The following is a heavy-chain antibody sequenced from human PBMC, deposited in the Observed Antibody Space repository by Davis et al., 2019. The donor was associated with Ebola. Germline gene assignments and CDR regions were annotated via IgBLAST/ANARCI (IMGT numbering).Heavy chain of an antibody. CDR3: ARGRRYSYGPPRY. D-gene: IGHD5-18*01. J-gene: IGHJ4*02. Sequence: SQTLSLTCGVSGGSFSDYYWSWIRQPPGKGLEWIGEINHSGSTNYNPSLKSRVTISVDTSKNQFSLKLSSVTAADTAVHYCARGRRYSYGPPRYWGQGTLVTVSS. CDR1: GGSFSDYY. V-gene: IGHV4-34*01. CDR2: INHSGST.